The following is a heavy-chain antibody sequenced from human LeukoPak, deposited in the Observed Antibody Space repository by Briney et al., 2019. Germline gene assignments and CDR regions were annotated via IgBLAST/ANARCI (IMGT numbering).Heavy chain of an antibody. D-gene: IGHD2-2*01. Sequence: GESLQISCKGSGYSFTSYWIAWVRQLPGKGLEWMGIIYPGDSDTRYSPSFQGQVTISADKSISTAYLQWSSLKASDTAMYYCAKALGYCSSTSCYNYYYGMDVWGQGTTVTVSS. V-gene: IGHV5-51*01. J-gene: IGHJ6*02. CDR3: AKALGYCSSTSCYNYYYGMDV. CDR2: IYPGDSDT. CDR1: GYSFTSYW.